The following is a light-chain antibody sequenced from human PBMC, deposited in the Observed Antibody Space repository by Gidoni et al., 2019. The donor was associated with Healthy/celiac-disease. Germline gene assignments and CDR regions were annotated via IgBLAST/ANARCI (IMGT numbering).Light chain of an antibody. V-gene: IGKV3-15*01. CDR1: QSVSNN. CDR2: GTS. CDR3: QQYNNWPPLT. J-gene: IGKJ4*01. Sequence: IGITQCPATLPVSPGESATLSCRASQSVSNNLAWYQQKPGQAPRLLIYGTSTRATDIPARFSGSGSGTEFTLTISRLQSEDFAVYYCQQYNNWPPLTFGGGSKVEIK.